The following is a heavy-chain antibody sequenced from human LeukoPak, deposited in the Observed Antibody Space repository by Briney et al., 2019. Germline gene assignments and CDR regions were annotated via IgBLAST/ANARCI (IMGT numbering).Heavy chain of an antibody. CDR2: IYYSGST. CDR3: ARDTFSSGYSDY. CDR1: GGSISSGDYY. D-gene: IGHD3-22*01. Sequence: SQTLSLTCTVSGGSISSGDYYWSWIRQPPGKGLEWIGYIYYSGSTYSNPSLKSRVTISVDTSKNQFSLKLSSVTAADTAVYYCARDTFSSGYSDYWGQGTLVTVSS. J-gene: IGHJ4*02. V-gene: IGHV4-30-4*01.